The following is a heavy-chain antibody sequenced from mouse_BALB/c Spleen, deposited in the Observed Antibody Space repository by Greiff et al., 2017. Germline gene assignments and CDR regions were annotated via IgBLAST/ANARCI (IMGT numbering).Heavy chain of an antibody. CDR2: ISSGSSTI. Sequence: EVKVVESGGGLVQPGGSRKLSCAASGFTFSSFGMHWVRQAPEKGLEWVAYISSGSSTIYYADTVKGRFTISRDNPKNTLFLQMTSLRSEDTAMYYCATIYSFAYWGQGTLVTVSA. D-gene: IGHD2-1*01. CDR1: GFTFSSFG. J-gene: IGHJ3*01. CDR3: ATIYSFAY. V-gene: IGHV5-17*02.